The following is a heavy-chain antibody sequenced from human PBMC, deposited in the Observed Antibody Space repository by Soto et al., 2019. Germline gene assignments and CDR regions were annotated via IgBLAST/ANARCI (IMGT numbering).Heavy chain of an antibody. CDR3: ARDLAPGIAAAGHVSNWFDP. CDR1: GGSIRSGVYY. Sequence: SETLSLTCTVSGGSIRSGVYYWSWIRHHPGKGLEWIGYIYYSGSTYYNPSLKSRVTISVDTSKNQFSLKLSSVTAADTAVYYCARDLAPGIAAAGHVSNWFDPWGQGTLVTVSS. D-gene: IGHD6-13*01. J-gene: IGHJ5*02. V-gene: IGHV4-31*03. CDR2: IYYSGST.